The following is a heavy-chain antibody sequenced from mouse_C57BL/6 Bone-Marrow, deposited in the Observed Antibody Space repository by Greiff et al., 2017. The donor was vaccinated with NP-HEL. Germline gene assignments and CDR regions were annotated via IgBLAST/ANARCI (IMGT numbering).Heavy chain of an antibody. CDR3: ARRLLDAMDY. J-gene: IGHJ4*01. CDR2: ISNGGGST. CDR1: GFTFSDYY. V-gene: IGHV5-12*01. Sequence: EVMLVESGGGLVQPGGSLKLSCAASGFTFSDYYMYWVRQTPEKRLEWVAYISNGGGSTYYPDTVKGRFTISRDNAKNTLYLQMSRLKSEDTAMYYCARRLLDAMDYWGQGTSVTVSS. D-gene: IGHD2-10*01.